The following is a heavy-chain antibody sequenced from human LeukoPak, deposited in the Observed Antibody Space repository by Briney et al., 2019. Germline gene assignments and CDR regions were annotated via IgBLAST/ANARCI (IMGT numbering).Heavy chain of an antibody. CDR1: GYTFITND. CDR3: ARSAVADTLSAYYFEY. V-gene: IGHV1-18*04. Sequence: ASVKVSCKASGYTFITNDISWARQAPGQGLEWMGWISAYNGNTNYAQKLQGRVTMTTDTSTNTAYMELRSLRSDDTAVYYCARSAVADTLSAYYFEYWGQGTLVTVSS. J-gene: IGHJ4*02. CDR2: ISAYNGNT. D-gene: IGHD6-19*01.